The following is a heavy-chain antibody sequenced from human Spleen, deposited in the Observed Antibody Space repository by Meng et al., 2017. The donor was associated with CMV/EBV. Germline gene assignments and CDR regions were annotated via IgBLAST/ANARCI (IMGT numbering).Heavy chain of an antibody. J-gene: IGHJ4*02. D-gene: IGHD6-13*01. CDR1: GGSFSGYY. V-gene: IGHV3-53*01. CDR3: ARGRSSSWYGKYYFDY. Sequence: GAGLLKPSETLSLTCAVYGGSFSGYYLSWVRQAPGKGLEWVSVIYSGGSTYYADSVKGRFTISRDNSKNTLYLQMNSLRAEDTAVYYCARGRSSSWYGKYYFDYWGQGTLVTVSS. CDR2: IYSGGST.